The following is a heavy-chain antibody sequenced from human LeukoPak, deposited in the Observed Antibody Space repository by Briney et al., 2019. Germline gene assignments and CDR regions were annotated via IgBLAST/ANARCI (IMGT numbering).Heavy chain of an antibody. CDR3: AKGVGGYTIGYYFDY. J-gene: IGHJ4*02. CDR1: GFTFSSFW. Sequence: GGSLRLSCAASGFTFSSFWLHWVRQAPGKGLVWVSRISSDGSRTSYAGSVKGRFTVSRDYSKNTVYLQMNSLRAEDTAVYFCAKGVGGYTIGYYFDYWGQGTPVTVSS. V-gene: IGHV3-74*01. D-gene: IGHD5-18*01. CDR2: ISSDGSRT.